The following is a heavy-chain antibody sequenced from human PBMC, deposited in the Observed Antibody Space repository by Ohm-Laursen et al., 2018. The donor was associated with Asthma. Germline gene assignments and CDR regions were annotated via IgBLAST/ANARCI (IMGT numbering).Heavy chain of an antibody. Sequence: SLRLSCAASGFTFSSYGMHWVRQAPGKGLEWVAVISYDGSNKYYADSVKGRFTISRDNSKNTLYLQMNSLRAEDTAVYYCARDLSLYSSGWSYYYYYGMDVWGQGTTVTVSS. CDR1: GFTFSSYG. CDR2: ISYDGSNK. D-gene: IGHD6-19*01. V-gene: IGHV3-30*03. CDR3: ARDLSLYSSGWSYYYYYGMDV. J-gene: IGHJ6*02.